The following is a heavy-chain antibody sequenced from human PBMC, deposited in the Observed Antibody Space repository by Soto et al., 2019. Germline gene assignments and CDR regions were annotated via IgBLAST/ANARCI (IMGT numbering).Heavy chain of an antibody. J-gene: IGHJ4*02. Sequence: SGPTLVNPTETLTLTCPVSGFSLSNARMGVSWIRQPPGKALEWLAHIFSNDEKSYSTSLKSRLTISKDTSKSQVVLTMTNMDPVDTATYYCAHYDFWSGYLDYWGQGTLVTVSS. D-gene: IGHD3-3*01. CDR3: AHYDFWSGYLDY. CDR2: IFSNDEK. CDR1: GFSLSNARMG. V-gene: IGHV2-26*01.